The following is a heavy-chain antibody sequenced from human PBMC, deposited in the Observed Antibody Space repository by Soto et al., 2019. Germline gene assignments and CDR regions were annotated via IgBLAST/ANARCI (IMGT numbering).Heavy chain of an antibody. V-gene: IGHV5-51*01. CDR2: IAPGGSDT. CDR1: GYSFPNYM. J-gene: IGHJ6*02. D-gene: IGHD5-18*01. CDR3: ARHPKPRKSYGFAKDHNSGMDV. Sequence: GAFMKISSTASGYSFPNYMNSWVRPLPGKGQEWMRRIAPGGSDTRYSPSLQGQITISADKSISTAYLQWSSLKASDTAMYYCARHPKPRKSYGFAKDHNSGMDVWGQGTMVTVSS.